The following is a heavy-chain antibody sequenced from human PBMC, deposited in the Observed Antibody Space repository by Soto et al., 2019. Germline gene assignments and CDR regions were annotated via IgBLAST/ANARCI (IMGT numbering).Heavy chain of an antibody. CDR1: GYTFTGYY. Sequence: QVQLVQSGAEVKKPGASVKVSCKASGYTFTGYYMHWVRQAPGRGLEWMGWINPNSGGTNYAQKFQGWVTITRRTTGCTAYMELSRMRSDDTDVYCCARAPPYCSGGRCYPEGNWFDLWGQGTLVTVSS. CDR3: ARAPPYCSGGRCYPEGNWFDL. D-gene: IGHD2-15*01. CDR2: INPNSGGT. V-gene: IGHV1-2*04. J-gene: IGHJ5*02.